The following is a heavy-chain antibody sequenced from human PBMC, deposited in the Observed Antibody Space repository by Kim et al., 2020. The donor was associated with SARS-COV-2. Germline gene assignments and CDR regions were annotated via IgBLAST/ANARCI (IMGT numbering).Heavy chain of an antibody. D-gene: IGHD6-19*01. CDR2: INQNGGVI. J-gene: IGHJ3*01. CDR1: GFTFSTYG. CDR3: SRRGGSNGWGDFDL. Sequence: GGSLRLSCATSGFTFSTYGMNWVRQAPGKGLERVSRINQNGGVIYYADSVKGRFTISRDSSTNTLYLQMSSLRADDTAIYYCSRRGGSNGWGDFDLWSQGTMVAVSS. V-gene: IGHV3-23*01.